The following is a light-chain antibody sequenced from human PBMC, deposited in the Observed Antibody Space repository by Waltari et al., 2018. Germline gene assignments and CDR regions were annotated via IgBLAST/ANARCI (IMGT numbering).Light chain of an antibody. CDR3: QQYQTYPLT. J-gene: IGKJ2*01. CDR2: KAS. Sequence: DIQMTQSPSTLSASVGDRVTITCRASQSIGGWLAWYQQKPGKAPNLLIFKASFLEGGVPSRFSGSGSGTDFTLTISSLQPDDFATYYCQQYQTYPLTFGLGTKLGI. CDR1: QSIGGW. V-gene: IGKV1-5*03.